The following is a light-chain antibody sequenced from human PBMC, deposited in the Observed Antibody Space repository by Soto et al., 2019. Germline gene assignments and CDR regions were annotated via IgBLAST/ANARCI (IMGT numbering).Light chain of an antibody. CDR3: SSYTSSSTRV. Sequence: QSVLTQPASVSGSPGQSITISYTGTSSDVGGYNYVSWYQQHPGKAPKLMIYEVSNRPSGVSNRFSGSKSGNTASLTISGLQAEDEADYYCSSYTSSSTRVFGTRTKVTVL. V-gene: IGLV2-14*01. CDR1: SSDVGGYNY. CDR2: EVS. J-gene: IGLJ1*01.